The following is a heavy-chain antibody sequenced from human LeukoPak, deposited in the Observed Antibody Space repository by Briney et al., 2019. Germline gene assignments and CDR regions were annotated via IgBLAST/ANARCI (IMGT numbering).Heavy chain of an antibody. D-gene: IGHD3-10*01. CDR1: GASISSSRYS. CDR3: ARLIYGSGSYPLYDY. V-gene: IGHV4-39*01. CDR2: IYYSGST. Sequence: SETLSLTCTVSGASISSSRYSWAWIRQPPGKGLEWIGSIYYSGSTYYNPSLKSRVTISVDTSKNQFSLKLTSVTAADTAVYYCARLIYGSGSYPLYDYWGQGTLVTVSS. J-gene: IGHJ4*02.